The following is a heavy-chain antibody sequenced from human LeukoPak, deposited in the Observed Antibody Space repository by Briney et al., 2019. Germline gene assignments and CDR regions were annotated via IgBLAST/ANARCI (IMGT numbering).Heavy chain of an antibody. CDR1: GASISGNY. Sequence: SETLSLTCTVSGASISGNYWSWIRQPPGKGLEWIGYIYYSGSTNYSPSLRSRVTISADTSKNQFSLKLSSVTAADTAVYYRARTKRDYYDSSGYYFDHWGQGTLVTVSS. CDR2: IYYSGST. CDR3: ARTKRDYYDSSGYYFDH. J-gene: IGHJ4*02. D-gene: IGHD3-22*01. V-gene: IGHV4-59*01.